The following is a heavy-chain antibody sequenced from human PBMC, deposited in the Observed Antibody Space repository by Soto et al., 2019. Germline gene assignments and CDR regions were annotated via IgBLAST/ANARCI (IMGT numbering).Heavy chain of an antibody. J-gene: IGHJ6*02. V-gene: IGHV1-2*04. CDR1: GYTFTGYY. CDR3: ARDPGIAVDDYYYYYGMDV. D-gene: IGHD6-19*01. CDR2: INPNSGGT. Sequence: ASVKVSCKASGYTFTGYYMHWVRQAPGQGLEWMGWINPNSGGTNYAQKFQGWVTMTRDTSISTAYMELSRLRSDDTAVYYCARDPGIAVDDYYYYYGMDVWGQGTTVTVSS.